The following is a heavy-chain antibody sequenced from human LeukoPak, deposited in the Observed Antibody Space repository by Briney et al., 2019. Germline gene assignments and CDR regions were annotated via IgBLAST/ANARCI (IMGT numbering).Heavy chain of an antibody. CDR3: ARHGDYYYYMDV. CDR2: IYYSGNT. V-gene: IGHV4-39*01. CDR1: GDSISTSNSY. J-gene: IGHJ6*03. Sequence: PSETLSLTCTVSGDSISTSNSYWGWIRQPPGKGLEWIGSIYYSGNTYYNASLKSRVTISVDTSKNQFSLKLSSVTAADTAVYYCARHGDYYYYMDVWGKGTTVTISS. D-gene: IGHD3-3*01.